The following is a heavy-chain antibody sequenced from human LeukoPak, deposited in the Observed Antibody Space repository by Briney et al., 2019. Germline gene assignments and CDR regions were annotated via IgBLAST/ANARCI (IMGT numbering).Heavy chain of an antibody. Sequence: PGGSLRLSCAASGFTFDDHAMHWVRQAPGKGLEWVSGLSWNSGSIDYADSVKGRFTISRDNAKNSLYLQMNSLRAEDTAVYYCARGGKDSSTWYVDYWGQGTLVTVSS. V-gene: IGHV3-9*01. CDR3: ARGGKDSSTWYVDY. CDR1: GFTFDDHA. J-gene: IGHJ4*02. CDR2: LSWNSGSI. D-gene: IGHD6-13*01.